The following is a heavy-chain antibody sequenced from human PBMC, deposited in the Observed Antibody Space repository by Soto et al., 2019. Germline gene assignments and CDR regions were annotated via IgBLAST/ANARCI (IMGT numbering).Heavy chain of an antibody. V-gene: IGHV3-72*01. Sequence: GGSLRLSCEVSGFSFSDHYMDWVRQAPGKGLEWVGRSRNKGDSDTTEYAASVKGRFTISRDDSQKSLYLQMNRLKIDDTAVYYFGRGQIITFGGVTALDLWGHGTLVSVSS. CDR1: GFSFSDHY. CDR3: GRGQIITFGGVTALDL. D-gene: IGHD3-16*01. CDR2: SRNKGDSDTT. J-gene: IGHJ5*02.